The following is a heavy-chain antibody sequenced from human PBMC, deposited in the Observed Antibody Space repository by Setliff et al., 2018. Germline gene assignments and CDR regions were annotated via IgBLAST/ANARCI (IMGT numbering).Heavy chain of an antibody. Sequence: RLSCAASGFSFSNTWMNWVRQAPGKGLEWVGRIKSITDGGTTDYAAPVKGRFTISRDDSKTTLYLQMNSLKTEDTALYYCTTYYDILTGYHWIDHWGQGTLVTVSS. CDR2: IKSITDGGTT. D-gene: IGHD3-9*01. J-gene: IGHJ4*02. CDR3: TTYYDILTGYHWIDH. V-gene: IGHV3-15*01. CDR1: GFSFSNTW.